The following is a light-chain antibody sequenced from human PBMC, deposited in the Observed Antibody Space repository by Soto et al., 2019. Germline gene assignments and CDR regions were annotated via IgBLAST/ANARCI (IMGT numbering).Light chain of an antibody. CDR1: QSVSSN. Sequence: EIVMTQSPATLSVSPGERATLSCRASQSVSSNLAWYQQKPGQAPMLLIYGASTRDTGIPARFSGSGSGTEFTLTISSLQSEDFAVYYCQQYNNLPFTFGPGTKVDIK. V-gene: IGKV3-15*01. CDR2: GAS. CDR3: QQYNNLPFT. J-gene: IGKJ3*01.